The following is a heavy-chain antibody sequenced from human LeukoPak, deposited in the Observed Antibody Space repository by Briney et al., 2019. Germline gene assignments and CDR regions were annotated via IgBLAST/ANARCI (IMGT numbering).Heavy chain of an antibody. CDR1: GFSVTNNY. V-gene: IGHV3-21*01. CDR2: ISGSSSSTSI. D-gene: IGHD2-2*01. J-gene: IGHJ6*02. CDR3: ARSSSTSIYYYYDMDV. Sequence: GGSLRLSCAVSGFSVTNNYMSWVRQAPGKGLEWVSSISGSSSSTSIYYADSVKGRFTISRDNAKNSLYLQMNSLRPEDTAVYYCARSSSTSIYYYYDMDVWGQGTTVTVSS.